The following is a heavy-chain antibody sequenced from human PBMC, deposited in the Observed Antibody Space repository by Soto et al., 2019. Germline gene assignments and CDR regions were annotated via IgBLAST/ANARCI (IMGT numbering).Heavy chain of an antibody. V-gene: IGHV3-30*18. CDR1: GFTFSSYG. D-gene: IGHD3-10*01. CDR2: MSYDGSNK. J-gene: IGHJ6*02. Sequence: GGSLRLSCAASGFTFSSYGMHWVRQAPGKGLEWVAVMSYDGSNKYYADSVKGRFTISRDNSKNTLYLQMNSLRAEDTAVYYCAKDQITMVRGVIYGPYYYYGMDVWGQGTTVTVSS. CDR3: AKDQITMVRGVIYGPYYYYGMDV.